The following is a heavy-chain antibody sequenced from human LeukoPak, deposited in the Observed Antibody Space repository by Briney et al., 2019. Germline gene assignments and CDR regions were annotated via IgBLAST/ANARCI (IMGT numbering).Heavy chain of an antibody. CDR3: ARGDILTGPLVFDY. CDR2: NNQWEST. Sequence: PSETLPHTCCVYVGSFSGYFCSWIRQPPAKGLEWVGENNQWESTTYNPSLTSRVTISVDTSKNQFSLKLSSVTPPDTAVYYSARGDILTGPLVFDYWGQGTLVTVSS. CDR1: VGSFSGYF. V-gene: IGHV4-34*01. D-gene: IGHD3-9*01. J-gene: IGHJ4*02.